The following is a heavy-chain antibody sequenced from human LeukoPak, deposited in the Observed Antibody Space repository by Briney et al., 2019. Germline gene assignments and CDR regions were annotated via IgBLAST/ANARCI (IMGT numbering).Heavy chain of an antibody. CDR2: IRGSGGST. CDR3: AKDLRFNYVWEAGY. Sequence: GGSLRLSCAAPGFTFSSYAMSWVRQAPGKGLEWVSAIRGSGGSTYYADSVKGRFTISRDNSKNTLYLQMNSLRAEDTAVYYCAKDLRFNYVWEAGYWGQGTLVTVSS. CDR1: GFTFSSYA. D-gene: IGHD3-16*01. J-gene: IGHJ4*02. V-gene: IGHV3-23*01.